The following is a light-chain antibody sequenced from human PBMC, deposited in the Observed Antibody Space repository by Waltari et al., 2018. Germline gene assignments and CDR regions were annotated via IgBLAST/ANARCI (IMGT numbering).Light chain of an antibody. J-gene: IGLJ3*02. CDR3: SSYAGSNNLM. Sequence: QSALTQPPSASGSPGQSVTISCTGSSSDVGNYNYVSWYQQPPGKAPKLIIYEVTKRPSGVPDLFSGSKSGNTASLTVSGLQAEDEADYYCSSYAGSNNLMFGGGTKVTVL. CDR1: SSDVGNYNY. V-gene: IGLV2-8*01. CDR2: EVT.